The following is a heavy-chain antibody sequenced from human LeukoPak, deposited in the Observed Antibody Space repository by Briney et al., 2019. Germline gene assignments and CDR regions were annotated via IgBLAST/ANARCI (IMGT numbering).Heavy chain of an antibody. J-gene: IGHJ6*03. Sequence: SETLSLTCAVYGGSFSGYYWSWIRQPPEKGLEWIGEINHSGSTNYNPSLKSRVTMSVDTSKNQFSLKLSSVTAADTAVYYCASEGIRDYYYYIMDVWGKGTTVTISS. V-gene: IGHV4-34*01. CDR3: ASEGIRDYYYYIMDV. CDR2: INHSGST. D-gene: IGHD1-14*01. CDR1: GGSFSGYY.